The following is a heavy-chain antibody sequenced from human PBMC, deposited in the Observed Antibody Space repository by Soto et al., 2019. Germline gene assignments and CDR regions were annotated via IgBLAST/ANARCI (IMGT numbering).Heavy chain of an antibody. J-gene: IGHJ4*02. Sequence: QVELVQSGAEVKKPGSSVKVSCKASGDTFDIYGFNWVRQAPGEGLEWMGVIIPIFETADYAQKFQGRVSITADKSTSTAYMELGSLTSEDTAVYYCARGGIHSADSCGHAFDSWCQGTLISVTS. CDR3: ARGGIHSADSCGHAFDS. V-gene: IGHV1-69*06. CDR2: IIPIFETA. D-gene: IGHD3-22*01. CDR1: GDTFDIYG.